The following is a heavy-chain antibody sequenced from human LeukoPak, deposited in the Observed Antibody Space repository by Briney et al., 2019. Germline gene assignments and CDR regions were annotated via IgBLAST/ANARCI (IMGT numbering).Heavy chain of an antibody. J-gene: IGHJ4*02. D-gene: IGHD3-16*01. V-gene: IGHV4-59*01. Sequence: KPSETLSLTCAVSGGSTSSYYRSWIRQPPGKGLEWIGYIYYSGSTNYNPSLKSRVTISVDTSKNQFSLKLRSVTAADTAVYYCASSHTYQPYYFDYRGQGTLVTVSS. CDR1: GGSTSSYY. CDR3: ASSHTYQPYYFDY. CDR2: IYYSGST.